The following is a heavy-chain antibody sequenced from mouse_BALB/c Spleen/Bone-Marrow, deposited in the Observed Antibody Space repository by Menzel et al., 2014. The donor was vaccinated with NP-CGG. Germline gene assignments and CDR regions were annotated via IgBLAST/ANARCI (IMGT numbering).Heavy chain of an antibody. CDR3: ARDRRYDLAWFAY. Sequence: EVHLVESGGGLVQPGGSLRLSCATSGFTFTDYYVSWVRQPPGKALEWLGFIRNKANGYTTEYSASVKGRFTISRDNSQSILYLQMNTLRAEDSATYYCARDRRYDLAWFAYWGQGTLVTVSA. V-gene: IGHV7-3*02. CDR2: IRNKANGYTT. J-gene: IGHJ3*01. CDR1: GFTFTDYY. D-gene: IGHD2-14*01.